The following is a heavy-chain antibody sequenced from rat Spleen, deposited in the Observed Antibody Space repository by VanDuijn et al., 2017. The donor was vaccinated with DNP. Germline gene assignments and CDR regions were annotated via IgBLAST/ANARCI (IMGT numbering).Heavy chain of an antibody. J-gene: IGHJ4*01. CDR3: ARRTMMVVITSGAMDA. CDR1: GFTFSTYW. D-gene: IGHD1-12*02. CDR2: INADGGST. Sequence: EVQLVETGGGLVQPGRSLKLSCVASGFTFSTYWMFWIRQAPGKGLEWVASINADGGSTYYPDSVKGRFTISRDNAESSLYLQMDSLRSEDTATYYCARRTMMVVITSGAMDAWGQGTSVTVSS. V-gene: IGHV5-58*01.